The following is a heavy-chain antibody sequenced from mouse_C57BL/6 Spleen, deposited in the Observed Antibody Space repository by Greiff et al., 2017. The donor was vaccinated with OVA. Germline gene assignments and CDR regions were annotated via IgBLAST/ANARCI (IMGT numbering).Heavy chain of an antibody. CDR1: GYSITSGYY. D-gene: IGHD2-4*01. J-gene: IGHJ2*01. Sequence: VQLQQSGPGLVKPSQSLSLTCSVTGYSITSGYYWNWIRQFPGNKLEWMGYISYDGSNNYNPSLKNRISITRDTSKNQFFLKLNSVTTEDTATYYCARGDIYYDYDFDYWGQGTTLTVSS. V-gene: IGHV3-6*01. CDR2: ISYDGSN. CDR3: ARGDIYYDYDFDY.